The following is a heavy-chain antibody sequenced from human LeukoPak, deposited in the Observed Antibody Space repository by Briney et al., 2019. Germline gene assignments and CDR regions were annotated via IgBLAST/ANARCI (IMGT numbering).Heavy chain of an antibody. D-gene: IGHD6-6*01. CDR2: IYYSGRT. CDR1: GGSISSYY. Sequence: SETLSLTCTVPGGSISSYYWSWIRQPPGKGLEWIGYIYYSGRTNYNPSLKSRVTISVDTSKNQFSLKLSSVTAADTAVYYCARDRSSFDYWGQGTLVTVSS. J-gene: IGHJ4*02. V-gene: IGHV4-59*01. CDR3: ARDRSSFDY.